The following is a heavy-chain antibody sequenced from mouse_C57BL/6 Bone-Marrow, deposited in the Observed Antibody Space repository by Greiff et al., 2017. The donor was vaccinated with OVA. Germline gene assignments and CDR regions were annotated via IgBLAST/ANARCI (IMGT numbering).Heavy chain of an antibody. V-gene: IGHV1-42*01. J-gene: IGHJ3*01. CDR3: ASSRGLSIAY. Sequence: EVQLQQSGPELVKPGASVKISCKASGYSFTGYYMNWVKQSPEKSLEWIGEINPSTGGTTYNQKFKAKATLTVDKSSSTAYMQLKSLTSEDSAVYYCASSRGLSIAYWGQGTLVTVSA. CDR1: GYSFTGYY. D-gene: IGHD3-2*02. CDR2: INPSTGGT.